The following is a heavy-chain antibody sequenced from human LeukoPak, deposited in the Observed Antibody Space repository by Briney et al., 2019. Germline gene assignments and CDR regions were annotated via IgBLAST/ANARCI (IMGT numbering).Heavy chain of an antibody. CDR3: ARAYSYGYYYYYYMDV. CDR1: GYTFTSYG. Sequence: ASVKVSCKASGYTFTSYGISWMRQAPGQGLEWMGWISAYNGNTNYAQKLQGRVTMTTDTSTSTAYMELRSLRSDDTAVYYCARAYSYGYYYYYYMDVWGKGTTVTISS. V-gene: IGHV1-18*01. D-gene: IGHD5-18*01. CDR2: ISAYNGNT. J-gene: IGHJ6*03.